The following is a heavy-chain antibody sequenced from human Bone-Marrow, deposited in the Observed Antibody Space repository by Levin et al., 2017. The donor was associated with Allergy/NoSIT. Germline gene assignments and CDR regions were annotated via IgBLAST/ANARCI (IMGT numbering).Heavy chain of an antibody. V-gene: IGHV3-7*01. Sequence: GGSLRLSCAASGFTFSNSWMSWVRQAPGKWLEWVANIKEDGSEKYYVDSVKGRFTISRDNAKNSLYVQMNSLRAEDTAGYYCARDQFRRATIGARWFDPWGQGTLVTVSS. J-gene: IGHJ5*02. D-gene: IGHD5-24*01. CDR1: GFTFSNSW. CDR2: IKEDGSEK. CDR3: ARDQFRRATIGARWFDP.